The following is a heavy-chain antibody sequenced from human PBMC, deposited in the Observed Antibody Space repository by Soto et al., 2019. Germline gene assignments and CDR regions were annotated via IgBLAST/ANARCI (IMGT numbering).Heavy chain of an antibody. J-gene: IGHJ4*02. CDR3: AIRPLTAAGFDY. CDR1: GFTFSNYA. D-gene: IGHD6-13*01. CDR2: ITGSGGGT. Sequence: EVQLLESGGGLVQPGGSLRLSCAASGFTFSNYAMTWLRQAPGKGLEWVSVITGSGGGTYFVDSVTGRFTISRDNAKNTVYLQMNSLRAEDTAVYYCAIRPLTAAGFDYWGQGALVTVSS. V-gene: IGHV3-23*01.